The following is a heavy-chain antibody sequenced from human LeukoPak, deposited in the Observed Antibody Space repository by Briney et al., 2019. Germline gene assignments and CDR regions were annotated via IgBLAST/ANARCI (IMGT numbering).Heavy chain of an antibody. CDR2: SRGSGGST. J-gene: IGHJ4*02. D-gene: IGHD3-9*01. V-gene: IGHV3-23*01. Sequence: PGGSLRLSCAASGFTFTSYAMSWVRQAPGKGLEWVSVSRGSGGSTNYADSVKGRFTISRDNSKNTLYLQMNSLRAEDTAVYYCAKVDRRYFDWLSQRGDDYWGQGTLVTVSS. CDR3: AKVDRRYFDWLSQRGDDY. CDR1: GFTFTSYA.